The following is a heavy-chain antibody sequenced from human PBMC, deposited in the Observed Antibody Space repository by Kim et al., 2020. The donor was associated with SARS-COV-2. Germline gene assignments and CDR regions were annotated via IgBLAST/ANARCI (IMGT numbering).Heavy chain of an antibody. CDR3: AKNIAAAGYYFDY. D-gene: IGHD6-13*01. J-gene: IGHJ4*02. Sequence: GGSLRLSCAASGFTFSSYAMSWVRQAPGKGLEWVSVIYSGGSSTYYADSVKGRFTISRDNSKNTLYLQMNSLRAEDTAVYYCAKNIAAAGYYFDYWGQGTLVTVSS. CDR2: IYSGGSST. V-gene: IGHV3-23*03. CDR1: GFTFSSYA.